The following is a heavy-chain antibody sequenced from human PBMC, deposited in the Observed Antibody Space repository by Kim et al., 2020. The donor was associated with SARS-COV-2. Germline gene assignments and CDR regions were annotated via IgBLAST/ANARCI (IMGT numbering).Heavy chain of an antibody. Sequence: SSPTIYYAASVKGHFTISRDKAKNPLYLQMNSLRVADTAVYYCAARLDYWGQGILVTVSS. D-gene: IGHD1-1*01. CDR3: AARLDY. CDR2: SSPTI. V-gene: IGHV3-48*01. J-gene: IGHJ4*02.